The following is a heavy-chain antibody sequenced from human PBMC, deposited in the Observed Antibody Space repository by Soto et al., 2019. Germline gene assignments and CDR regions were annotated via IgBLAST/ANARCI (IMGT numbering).Heavy chain of an antibody. D-gene: IGHD3-3*01. CDR1: GFTFGDYA. CDR3: TRHYDFWSGYYSHYYYYYMDV. CDR2: IRSKAYGGTT. Sequence: GGSLRLSCTSSGFTFGDYAMSWFRQAPGKGLEWVGFIRSKAYGGTTEYAASVKGRFTISRDDSKSIAYLQMNSLKTEDTAVYYCTRHYDFWSGYYSHYYYYYMDVWGKGTTVTVSS. V-gene: IGHV3-49*03. J-gene: IGHJ6*03.